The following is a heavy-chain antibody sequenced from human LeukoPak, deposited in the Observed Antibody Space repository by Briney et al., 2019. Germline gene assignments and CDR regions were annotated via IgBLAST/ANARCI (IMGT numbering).Heavy chain of an antibody. Sequence: GRSLRLSCAASGFTFSSYGMHWVRQAPGKGLEWVAVIWYDGSNKYYADSVKGRFTISRDNSKNTLYLQMNSLRAEDTAVYYRARDPHSSSFFDYWGQGTLVTVSS. CDR3: ARDPHSSSFFDY. J-gene: IGHJ4*02. D-gene: IGHD6-6*01. CDR2: IWYDGSNK. CDR1: GFTFSSYG. V-gene: IGHV3-33*01.